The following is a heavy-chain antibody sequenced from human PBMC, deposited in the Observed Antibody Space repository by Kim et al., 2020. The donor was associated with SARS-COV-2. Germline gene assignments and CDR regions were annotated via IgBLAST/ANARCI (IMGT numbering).Heavy chain of an antibody. D-gene: IGHD4-17*01. CDR3: ATYSYGDYVGSYFDY. J-gene: IGHJ4*02. V-gene: IGHV3-7*01. CDR2: IKQDGSEK. CDR1: GFTFSSYW. Sequence: GGSLRLSCAASGFTFSSYWMSWVRQAPGKGLEWVANIKQDGSEKYYVDSVKGRFTISRDNAKNSLYLQMNSLRAEDTAVYYCATYSYGDYVGSYFDYWGQGTLVTVSS.